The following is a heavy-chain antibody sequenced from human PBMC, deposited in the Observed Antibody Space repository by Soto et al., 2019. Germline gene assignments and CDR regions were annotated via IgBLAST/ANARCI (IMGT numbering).Heavy chain of an antibody. CDR3: VKSHLLWFGEFAY. J-gene: IGHJ4*02. CDR2: ISSNGGST. CDR1: GFTFSSYA. D-gene: IGHD3-10*01. Sequence: GGSLRLSCSASGFTFSSYAMHWVRQAPGKGLEYVSAISSNGGSTYYADSVKGRFTISRDNSKNTLYLQMSSLRAEDTAVYYCVKSHLLWFGEFAYWGQGTLVTVSS. V-gene: IGHV3-64D*08.